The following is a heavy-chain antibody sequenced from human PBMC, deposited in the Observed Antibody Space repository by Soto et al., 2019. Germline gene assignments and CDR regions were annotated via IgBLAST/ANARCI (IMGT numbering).Heavy chain of an antibody. CDR1: GVSFSGYY. CDR2: INHSGST. Sequence: QVQLQQWGAGLLKPSETLSLTCAVFGVSFSGYYWNWIRQPPGKGLEWIGEINHSGSTNYNPSLKGRVTISVDTTKNQFSLKLSSVTAADTAVYYCAGGWGSGVFDYWGQGTVVTGSS. V-gene: IGHV4-34*01. CDR3: AGGWGSGVFDY. D-gene: IGHD6-19*01. J-gene: IGHJ4*02.